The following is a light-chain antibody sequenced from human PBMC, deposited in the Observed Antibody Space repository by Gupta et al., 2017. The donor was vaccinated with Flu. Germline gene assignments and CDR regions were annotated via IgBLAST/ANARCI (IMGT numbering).Light chain of an antibody. V-gene: IGKV3-15*01. CDR1: QSITTK. CDR3: HQYNDAPPMYT. J-gene: IGKJ2*01. CDR2: GAS. Sequence: IVMTQSPATLSVSPGERVTLSCTASQSITTKIAWYQQKPGQAPRLLIYGASNRATGIPARFSGSGYGTEFTLTISDLQSEDSAVYYCHQYNDAPPMYTFGQGTKLEIK.